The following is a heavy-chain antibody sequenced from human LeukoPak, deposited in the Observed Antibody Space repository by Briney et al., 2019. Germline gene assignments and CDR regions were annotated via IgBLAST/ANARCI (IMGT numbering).Heavy chain of an antibody. CDR3: VKEPRGYSFSFDI. V-gene: IGHV3-23*01. J-gene: IGHJ3*02. D-gene: IGHD5-18*01. CDR2: ISGSGSKT. CDR1: GFTFSTCA. Sequence: GGSLRLSCAASGFTFSTCAVNWVRQAPGKGLEWVSVISGSGSKTFYADSVKGRFTISRDNPKNTLYLQMNSLRPEDTAVYYCVKEPRGYSFSFDIWGQGTMVTVSS.